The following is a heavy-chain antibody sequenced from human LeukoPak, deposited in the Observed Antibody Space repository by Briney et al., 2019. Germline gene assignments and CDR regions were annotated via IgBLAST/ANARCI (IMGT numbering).Heavy chain of an antibody. V-gene: IGHV3-23*01. CDR2: ISGSGGST. J-gene: IGHJ4*02. D-gene: IGHD6-19*01. CDR1: GFTFSSYA. Sequence: AGGSLRLSCAASGFTFSSYAMSWLRQAPGKGLEWVSAISGSGGSTYYADSVKGRFTISRDNSKNTLYLQMNSLRAEDTAVYYCAKGKQWPGGYFDYWGQGTLVTVSS. CDR3: AKGKQWPGGYFDY.